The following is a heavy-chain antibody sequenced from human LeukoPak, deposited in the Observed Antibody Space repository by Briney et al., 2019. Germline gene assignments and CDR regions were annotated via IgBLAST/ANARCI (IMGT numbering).Heavy chain of an antibody. Sequence: ASVKVSCKASGYTFTSYYMHWVRQAPGQGLEWMGIINPSGGSTSYAQKFQGRVTMTRDTSTSTVYMELSSLRSEDTAVYYCARVGTMVRGGNNWFDPWGQGTLVTVSP. CDR2: INPSGGST. CDR3: ARVGTMVRGGNNWFDP. CDR1: GYTFTSYY. J-gene: IGHJ5*02. V-gene: IGHV1-46*01. D-gene: IGHD3-10*01.